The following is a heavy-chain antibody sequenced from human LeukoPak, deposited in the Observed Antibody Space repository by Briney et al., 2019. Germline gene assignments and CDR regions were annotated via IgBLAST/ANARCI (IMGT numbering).Heavy chain of an antibody. Sequence: GSLRLSCAASGFTVSSNYMSWVRQAPGKGLEWVSVIYSGGSTYYADSVRGRFTISRDNSKNTLYLQMNSLRAEDTAVYYCATGSSPYYYYYGMDVWGQGTTVTVSS. CDR2: IYSGGST. J-gene: IGHJ6*02. D-gene: IGHD6-13*01. CDR1: GFTVSSNY. V-gene: IGHV3-66*02. CDR3: ATGSSPYYYYYGMDV.